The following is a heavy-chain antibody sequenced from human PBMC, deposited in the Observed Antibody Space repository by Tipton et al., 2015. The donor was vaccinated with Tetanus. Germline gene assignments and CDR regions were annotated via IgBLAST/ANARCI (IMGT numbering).Heavy chain of an antibody. Sequence: TLSLTCTVSGDSVRGGDYQGNWIRQSPGKGLEWLAYISNSGRTNSNYDLKSRISISRDTSKNQFSLSLNSLTAADTAVYSWARGRILPGYFRIFDSWGRGALVTVSS. D-gene: IGHD3-9*01. J-gene: IGHJ4*02. CDR2: ISNSGRT. CDR1: GDSVRGGDYQ. CDR3: ARGRILPGYFRIFDS. V-gene: IGHV4-61*08.